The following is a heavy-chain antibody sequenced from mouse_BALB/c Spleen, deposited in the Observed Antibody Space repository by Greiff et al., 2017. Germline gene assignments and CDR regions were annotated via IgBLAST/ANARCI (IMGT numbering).Heavy chain of an antibody. J-gene: IGHJ2*01. V-gene: IGHV1-54*01. Sequence: QVQLQQSGAELVRPGTSVKVSCKASGYAFTNYLIEWVKQRPGQGLEWIGVINPGSGGTNYNEKFKGKATLTADKSSSTAYMQLSSLTSDDSAVYFCARFYYRYDGFDYWGQGTTLTVSS. CDR1: GYAFTNYL. CDR2: INPGSGGT. D-gene: IGHD2-14*01. CDR3: ARFYYRYDGFDY.